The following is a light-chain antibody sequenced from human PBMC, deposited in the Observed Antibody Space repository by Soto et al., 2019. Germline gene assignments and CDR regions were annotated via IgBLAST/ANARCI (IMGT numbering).Light chain of an antibody. J-gene: IGKJ3*01. CDR3: QKYNSAPLT. V-gene: IGKV1-27*01. CDR2: GAS. Sequence: DIQMTQSPSSLSASVGDRVTITCRASQDIGNSLAWYQQKPGKVPKLLIFGASTAQSGVPFRFSGSGSRTDFTLTLSSLQSEDVATYYCQKYNSAPLTFGPGTKVDIK. CDR1: QDIGNS.